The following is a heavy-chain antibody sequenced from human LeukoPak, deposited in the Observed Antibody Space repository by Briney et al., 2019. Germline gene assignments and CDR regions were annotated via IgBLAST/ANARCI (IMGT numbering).Heavy chain of an antibody. CDR1: GYTFTGYY. CDR2: INPNSGGT. CDR3: ARRNAIVGADDY. Sequence: ASVKVSCKASGYTFTGYYMHWVRQAPGQGLEWMGWINPNSGGTNYAQKFQGRVTMTRNTSISTAYMELSSLRSEDTAVYYCARRNAIVGADDYWGQGTLVTVSS. V-gene: IGHV1-2*02. J-gene: IGHJ4*02. D-gene: IGHD1-26*01.